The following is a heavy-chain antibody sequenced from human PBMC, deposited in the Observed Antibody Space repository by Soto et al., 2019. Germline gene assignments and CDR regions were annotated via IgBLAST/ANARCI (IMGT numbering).Heavy chain of an antibody. CDR2: ISYDASNK. V-gene: IGHV3-30-3*01. D-gene: IGHD6-6*01. CDR1: GFTFRDYA. CDR3: AIQGRAARKFSSTYLDV. Sequence: QVELVESGGGVVQPGTSLRLSCAASGFTFRDYAMHWVRQAPGKGLEWVTLISYDASNKLLADSVKGRFTISRDNSKNTLYLEMNSLRVEDTDLYYCAIQGRAARKFSSTYLDVWGQVNMVIVTS. J-gene: IGHJ6*02.